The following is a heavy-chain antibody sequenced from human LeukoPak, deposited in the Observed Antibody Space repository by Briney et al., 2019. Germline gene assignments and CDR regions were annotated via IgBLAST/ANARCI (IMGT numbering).Heavy chain of an antibody. J-gene: IGHJ4*02. V-gene: IGHV3-21*01. CDR1: GFTFSNYA. Sequence: GGSLRLSCAASGFTFSNYAMSWVRQAPGKGLEWVSSISSSSSYIYYADSVKGRFTISRDNAKNSLYLQMNSLRAEDTAVYYCAREGIAAGALDYWGQGTLVTVSS. CDR2: ISSSSSYI. D-gene: IGHD6-13*01. CDR3: AREGIAAGALDY.